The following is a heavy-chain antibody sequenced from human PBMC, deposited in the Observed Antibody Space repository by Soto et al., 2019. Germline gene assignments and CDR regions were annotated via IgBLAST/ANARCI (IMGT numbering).Heavy chain of an antibody. Sequence: QVQLVQSGAEVKKPGASVKFSCQVSGYTFTDNYLHWVRQTPVHGLVWLGCINAGDGDTNNAQMFQRRISMTRDTSIKTSYLELRRLTSDDTAVYYCARVQFFLVRAGPFNFWGQGTLVSVSS. V-gene: IGHV1-2*02. CDR3: ARVQFFLVRAGPFNF. CDR1: GYTFTDNY. CDR2: INAGDGDT. D-gene: IGHD3-10*01. J-gene: IGHJ4*02.